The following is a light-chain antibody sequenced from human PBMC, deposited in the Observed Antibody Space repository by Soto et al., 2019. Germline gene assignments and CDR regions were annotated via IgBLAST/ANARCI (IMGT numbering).Light chain of an antibody. J-gene: IGKJ2*01. CDR3: QQRSNWPRT. CDR2: DAS. CDR1: QSVSSY. Sequence: EIVLTQSPATLSLSPGERANLSCRASQSVSSYLAWYQQKPGQAPRLLIYDASNRATGIPARFSGSGSGTDFTLTISILEPEDFAVYYFQQRSNWPRTFGQGTKLEIK. V-gene: IGKV3-11*01.